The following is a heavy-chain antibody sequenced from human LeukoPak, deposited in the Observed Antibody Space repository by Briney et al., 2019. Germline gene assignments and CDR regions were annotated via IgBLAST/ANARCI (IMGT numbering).Heavy chain of an antibody. Sequence: SETLSLTCAVSGGSFTGCYWTWIRQPPGKGLEWIGEMNQSGGINYNPSLKSRVTMSVDTSKNHFSLRLSSVTAADTAVYYCARGGIAARCSSWGQGTLVTVSS. CDR2: MNQSGGI. V-gene: IGHV4-34*01. CDR3: ARGGIAARCSS. J-gene: IGHJ5*02. CDR1: GGSFTGCY. D-gene: IGHD2-15*01.